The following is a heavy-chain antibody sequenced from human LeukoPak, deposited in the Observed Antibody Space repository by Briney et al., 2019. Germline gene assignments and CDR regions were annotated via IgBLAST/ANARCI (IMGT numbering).Heavy chain of an antibody. CDR3: AREHPDSPLYQH. D-gene: IGHD3-22*01. V-gene: IGHV1-69*05. CDR1: GGTFSSYA. Sequence: SVKVSCKASGGTFSSYAISWVRQAPGQGLEWMGGIIPIFGTANYAQRFQGRVTITTDESTSTAYMELSSLRSEDTAVYYCAREHPDSPLYQHWGQGTLVTVSS. J-gene: IGHJ1*01. CDR2: IIPIFGTA.